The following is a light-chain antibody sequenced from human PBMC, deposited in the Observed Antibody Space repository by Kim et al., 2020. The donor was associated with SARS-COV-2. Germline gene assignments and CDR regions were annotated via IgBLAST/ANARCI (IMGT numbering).Light chain of an antibody. Sequence: EIVLTQSPATLSLSPGERATLSCGASQSVSGSNLAWYQQKPGLAPRLLIYDASSRATGIPDRFSGSGSGTDFTLTISRLEPEDFAVYYCQQHGSSPRTFGQGTKVDIK. CDR3: QQHGSSPRT. J-gene: IGKJ1*01. CDR1: QSVSGSN. V-gene: IGKV3D-20*01. CDR2: DAS.